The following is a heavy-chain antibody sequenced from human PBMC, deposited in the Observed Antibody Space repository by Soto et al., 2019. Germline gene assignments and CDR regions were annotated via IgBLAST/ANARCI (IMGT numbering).Heavy chain of an antibody. V-gene: IGHV1-2*04. CDR3: ARVVVAATGDYYGMDV. Sequence: QVQLVQSGAEVKKPGASVKVSCKASGYTFTGYYMHWVRQAPGQGLEWMGWINPNSGGTNYAQKFQGWVTMTRDMSISTAYMELSRLRSDDTAVYYCARVVVAATGDYYGMDVWGQGTTVTVSS. CDR1: GYTFTGYY. D-gene: IGHD2-15*01. J-gene: IGHJ6*02. CDR2: INPNSGGT.